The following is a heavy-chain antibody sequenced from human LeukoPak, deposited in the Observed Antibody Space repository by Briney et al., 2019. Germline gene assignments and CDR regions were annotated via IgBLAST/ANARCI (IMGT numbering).Heavy chain of an antibody. CDR2: IYISGST. CDR3: ARGGHGVPFDY. Sequence: PSETLSLTCTVSGVSISDYWWSWIRQPAGRGPEWIGRIYISGSTDYNPSLKSRVTISLDTSKNQFSLRLTSVTAADTAVYYCARGGHGVPFDYWGQGTLVTVSS. CDR1: GVSISDYW. V-gene: IGHV4-4*07. J-gene: IGHJ4*02. D-gene: IGHD4-17*01.